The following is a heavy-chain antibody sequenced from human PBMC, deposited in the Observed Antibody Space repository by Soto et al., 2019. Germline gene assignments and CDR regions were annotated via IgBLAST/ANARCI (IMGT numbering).Heavy chain of an antibody. V-gene: IGHV1-2*04. Sequence: ASVKVSCKASGYTFPGYYMHWVRQAPGQGLEWMGWINPNSGGTNYAQKFQGWVTMTRDTSISTAYMELSRLRSDDTAVYYCARSVAVAGPGDYWGQGTLVTVSS. CDR3: ARSVAVAGPGDY. D-gene: IGHD6-19*01. J-gene: IGHJ4*02. CDR2: INPNSGGT. CDR1: GYTFPGYY.